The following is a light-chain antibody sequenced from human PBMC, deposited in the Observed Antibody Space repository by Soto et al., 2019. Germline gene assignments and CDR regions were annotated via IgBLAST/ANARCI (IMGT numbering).Light chain of an antibody. V-gene: IGLV2-23*01. CDR3: CLSVGGRTYV. J-gene: IGLJ1*01. Sequence: QSVLTQPASVSGSPGQSITISCTGTVGLVSWYQQHPGKVPKLIIYDDTKRPSGVSSRFSGSKSGNTASLTISGLQTEDEADYYCCLSVGGRTYVFGTGTKVTVL. CDR2: DDT. CDR1: VGL.